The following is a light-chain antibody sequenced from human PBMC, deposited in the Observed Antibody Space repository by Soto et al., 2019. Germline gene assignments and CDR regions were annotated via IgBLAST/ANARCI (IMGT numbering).Light chain of an antibody. CDR3: SSYSISTAYL. CDR2: EFN. V-gene: IGLV2-14*01. CDR1: SSDVGGYDY. Sequence: QSVLTQPASVSGSPGQLITISCTGTSSDVGGYDYVSWYQLHPGKAPKLMVFEFNNRPSGVSYRFSGSKFGNTASLTISGLQAEDEADYFCSSYSISTAYLFGTGTKV. J-gene: IGLJ1*01.